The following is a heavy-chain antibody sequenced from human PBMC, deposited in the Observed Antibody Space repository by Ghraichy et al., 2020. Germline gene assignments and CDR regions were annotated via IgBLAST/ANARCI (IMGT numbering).Heavy chain of an antibody. Sequence: GGSLRLSCAASGFTYNKFWMSWVRQAPGKGLEWVANIKEDGSDKNYVESVKGRFTISRDNAKNSLYLQMNSLRAEDTAVYYCARDYLGLFDYWGQGTLSPSLQ. CDR1: GFTYNKFW. J-gene: IGHJ4*02. CDR3: ARDYLGLFDY. CDR2: IKEDGSDK. V-gene: IGHV3-7*01. D-gene: IGHD3/OR15-3a*01.